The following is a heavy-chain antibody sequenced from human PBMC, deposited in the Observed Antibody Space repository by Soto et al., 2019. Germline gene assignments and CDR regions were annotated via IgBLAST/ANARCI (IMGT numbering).Heavy chain of an antibody. Sequence: SETLSLTCTVSGGSISSGGYYWSWIRQHPGKGLEWIGYIYYSGSTYYNPSLKSRVTISVDTSKDQFSLKLSSVTAADTAVYYCARGSIAAAGRGDWFDPWGQGTLVTVSS. CDR1: GGSISSGGYY. J-gene: IGHJ5*02. CDR3: ARGSIAAAGRGDWFDP. D-gene: IGHD6-13*01. CDR2: IYYSGST. V-gene: IGHV4-31*03.